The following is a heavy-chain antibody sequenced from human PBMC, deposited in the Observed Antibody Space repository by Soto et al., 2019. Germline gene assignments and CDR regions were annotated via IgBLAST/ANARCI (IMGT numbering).Heavy chain of an antibody. D-gene: IGHD5-12*01. V-gene: IGHV5-51*01. CDR1: GYTFTDYW. CDR3: ARRHSGYDYNFVF. J-gene: IGHJ4*01. Sequence: GESLKISCKGSGYTFTDYWIAWVRQMPGKGLEWMGVIYPGDSNTRYSPSFQGQVTISADKSISTAYLQWSSLQASDTDMYYCARRHSGYDYNFVFWGHGTRVTVSP. CDR2: IYPGDSNT.